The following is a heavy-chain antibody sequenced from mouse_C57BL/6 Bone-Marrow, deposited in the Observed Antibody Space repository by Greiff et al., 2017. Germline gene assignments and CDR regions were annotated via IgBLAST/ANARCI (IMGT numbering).Heavy chain of an antibody. D-gene: IGHD1-1*01. CDR1: GFTFSSYA. CDR2: ISDGGSYT. CDR3: ARVNFYYYGSKDY. V-gene: IGHV5-4*01. Sequence: EVQLQESGGGLVKPGGSLKLSCAASGFTFSSYAMSWVRQTPEKRLEWVATISDGGSYTYYPDNVKGRFTISRDNAKNNLYLQMSHLKSEDTAMYYCARVNFYYYGSKDYWGQGTTLTVSS. J-gene: IGHJ2*01.